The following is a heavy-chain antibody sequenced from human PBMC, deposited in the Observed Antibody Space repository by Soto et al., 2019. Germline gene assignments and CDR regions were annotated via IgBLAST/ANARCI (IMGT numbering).Heavy chain of an antibody. D-gene: IGHD3-10*01. Sequence: QVQLQESGPGLVKPSETLSLTCSVAGGSINRSFWSWLRQSPGKGLEWIGYIYSSGSTSYNPSLKSRVTMSVDASNNQFYLNLRSVTAADTAVYYCARRADYYCYFENWGQGTLGTVSA. J-gene: IGHJ4*02. CDR2: IYSSGST. V-gene: IGHV4-4*08. CDR3: ARRADYYCYFEN. CDR1: GGSINRSF.